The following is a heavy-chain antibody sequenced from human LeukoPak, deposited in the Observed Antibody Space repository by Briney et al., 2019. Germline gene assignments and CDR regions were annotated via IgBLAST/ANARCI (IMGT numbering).Heavy chain of an antibody. D-gene: IGHD3-10*01. CDR2: ISYDGSNK. CDR1: GFTFSTYG. V-gene: IGHV3-30*18. J-gene: IGHJ4*02. CDR3: AKDGGATFAPLDY. Sequence: PGRSLRLSCAASGFTFSTYGMHWVRQAPGKGLEWVTFISYDGSNKYYADSVKGRFTISRDNSKNTLYLQMNSLRAEDTAVYYCAKDGGATFAPLDYWGQGTLVTVSS.